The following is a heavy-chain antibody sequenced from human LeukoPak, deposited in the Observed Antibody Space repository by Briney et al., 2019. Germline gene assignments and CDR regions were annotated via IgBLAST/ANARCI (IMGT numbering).Heavy chain of an antibody. J-gene: IGHJ4*02. V-gene: IGHV4-34*01. CDR3: ARDRDGSGSYGY. Sequence: PSETLSLTCAVYGGSFSGYYWSWIRQPPGKGLEWIGEINHSGSTNYNPSLTSRVTISVDTSKNQFSLKLSSVTAADTAVYYCARDRDGSGSYGYWGQGTLVTVSS. D-gene: IGHD3-10*01. CDR2: INHSGST. CDR1: GGSFSGYY.